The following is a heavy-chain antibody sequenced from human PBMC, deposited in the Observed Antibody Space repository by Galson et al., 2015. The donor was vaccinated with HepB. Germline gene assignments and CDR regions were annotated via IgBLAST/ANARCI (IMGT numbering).Heavy chain of an antibody. V-gene: IGHV3-74*01. D-gene: IGHD6-19*01. CDR2: INSDGSST. Sequence: SLRLSCAASGFTFSSYWMHWVRQAPGKGLVWVSRINSDGSSTSYADSVKGRFTISRDNAKNTLYLQMNSLRAEDTAVYYCARIGAAVADRHMDVWGKGTTVTVSS. J-gene: IGHJ6*03. CDR3: ARIGAAVADRHMDV. CDR1: GFTFSSYW.